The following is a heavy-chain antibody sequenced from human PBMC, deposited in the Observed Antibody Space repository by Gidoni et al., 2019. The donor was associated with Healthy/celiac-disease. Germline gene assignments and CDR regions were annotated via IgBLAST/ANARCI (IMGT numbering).Heavy chain of an antibody. J-gene: IGHJ4*02. CDR1: GGSISSYY. CDR3: ARHRDLGIVDY. D-gene: IGHD7-27*01. V-gene: IGHV4-59*08. CDR2: IYYSGST. Sequence: QVQLQESGPGLVKPSETLSLTCTVSGGSISSYYWSWIRQPPGKGLEWIGYIYYSGSTNYNPSLKSRVTISVDTSKNQFSLKLSSVTAADTAVYYCARHRDLGIVDYWGQGTLVTVSS.